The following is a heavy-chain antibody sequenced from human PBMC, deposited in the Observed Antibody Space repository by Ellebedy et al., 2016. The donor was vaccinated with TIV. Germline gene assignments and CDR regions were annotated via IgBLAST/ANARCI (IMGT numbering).Heavy chain of an antibody. CDR1: GGTFSNYA. CDR3: ARDLGTTQGRGPFDY. J-gene: IGHJ4*02. D-gene: IGHD1-7*01. V-gene: IGHV1-69*04. CDR2: IIPILGIP. Sequence: AASVKVSCKASGGTFSNYAISWVRQAPGQGLEWMGRIIPILGIPNYAQRFQGRVTITADNSTSTAYMELSSLRPEDTAVYYCARDLGTTQGRGPFDYWGQGTLVTVSS.